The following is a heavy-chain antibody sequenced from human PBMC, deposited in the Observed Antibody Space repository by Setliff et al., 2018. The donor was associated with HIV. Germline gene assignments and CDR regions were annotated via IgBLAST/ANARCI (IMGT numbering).Heavy chain of an antibody. Sequence: SVKVSCKASGGTFGRFGISWVRQAPGQGLEWMGGIIPTFTRANYAQKFQARVIITTDKSTSTAFMELTSLMSEDTAVYYCARSVHSLYGDYATYFDPWGQGTQVTVSS. J-gene: IGHJ5*02. V-gene: IGHV1-69*05. CDR3: ARSVHSLYGDYATYFDP. CDR2: IIPTFTRA. D-gene: IGHD4-17*01. CDR1: GGTFGRFG.